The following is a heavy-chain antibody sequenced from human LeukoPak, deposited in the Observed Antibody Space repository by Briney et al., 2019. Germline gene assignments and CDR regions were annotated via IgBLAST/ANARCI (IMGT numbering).Heavy chain of an antibody. CDR1: GFTFSSYD. V-gene: IGHV3-13*01. Sequence: GGSLRLSCAASGFTFSSYDMHWVRQATGKGLEWVSAIGTAGDTYYPGSVKGRFTVSRENAKNSLYLQMNSLRAGDTAVYYCARVRKYSGYYSWYFDLWGRGTLVTVSS. J-gene: IGHJ2*01. CDR2: IGTAGDT. D-gene: IGHD5-12*01. CDR3: ARVRKYSGYYSWYFDL.